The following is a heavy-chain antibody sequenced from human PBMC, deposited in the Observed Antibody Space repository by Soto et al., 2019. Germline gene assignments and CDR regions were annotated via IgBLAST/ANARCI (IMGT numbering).Heavy chain of an antibody. J-gene: IGHJ6*02. CDR2: IIPIFGTA. V-gene: IGHV1-69*13. Sequence: VASVKVSCKASGGTFSSYAISWVRQAPGQGLEWMGGIIPIFGTANYAQKFQGRVTITADESTSTAYMELSSLRSEDTAVYYCARAPLVPAAYRTIHADSIGDWGDYYYYGMDVWGQGTTVTVSS. CDR1: GGTFSSYA. CDR3: ARAPLVPAAYRTIHADSIGDWGDYYYYGMDV. D-gene: IGHD2-2*01.